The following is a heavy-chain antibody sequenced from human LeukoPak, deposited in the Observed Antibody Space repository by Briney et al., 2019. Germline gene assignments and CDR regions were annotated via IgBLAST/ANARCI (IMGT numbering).Heavy chain of an antibody. V-gene: IGHV4-31*03. CDR3: ARELRSLPDY. Sequence: SETLSLTCTVSGGSISSGGYYWSWIRQHPGKGLEWIRYIYYSGSTYYNPSLKSRVTISVDTSKNQFSLKLSSVTAADTAVYYCARELRSLPDYWGQGTLVTVSS. J-gene: IGHJ4*02. D-gene: IGHD2-15*01. CDR2: IYYSGST. CDR1: GGSISSGGYY.